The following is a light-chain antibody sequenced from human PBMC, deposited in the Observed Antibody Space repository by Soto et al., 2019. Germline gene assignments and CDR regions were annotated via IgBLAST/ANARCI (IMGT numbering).Light chain of an antibody. CDR2: AAS. CDR1: QSISNY. V-gene: IGKV1-39*01. CDR3: QQSNSLPPT. J-gene: IGKJ1*01. Sequence: DIQMTQSPSSLSASVVDRVTIICRASQSISNYLNWYQQRPGNAPKLLIYAASSLQSGVPSRFRGSGSGTDFTLTISSLQPEDFATYFCQQSNSLPPTFGQGTKVDIK.